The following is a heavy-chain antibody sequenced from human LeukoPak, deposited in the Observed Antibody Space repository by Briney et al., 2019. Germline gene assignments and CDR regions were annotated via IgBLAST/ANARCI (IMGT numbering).Heavy chain of an antibody. CDR3: ARDKAVTTEVTQHFQH. D-gene: IGHD4-23*01. CDR2: ISAYNGYT. V-gene: IGHV1-18*04. J-gene: IGHJ1*01. Sequence: ASVKVSCKASGYTFTGNYIHWVRQAPGQGLEWMGWISAYNGYTDYAQKLQFRVTMTTDTSTSTAYMELRSLRSDDTAVYYCARDKAVTTEVTQHFQHWGQGTLVTVSS. CDR1: GYTFTGNY.